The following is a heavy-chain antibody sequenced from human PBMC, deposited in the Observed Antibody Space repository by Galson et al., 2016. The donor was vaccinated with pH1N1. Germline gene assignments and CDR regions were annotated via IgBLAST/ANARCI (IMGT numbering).Heavy chain of an antibody. D-gene: IGHD4-17*01. CDR1: GGTFSSYA. CDR2: IIPIFGIL. V-gene: IGHV1-69*13. CDR3: AGAGFGAYKFDS. Sequence: LVKVSCKASGGTFSSYAISWVRQAPGHGLEWMGGIIPIFGILNYAQNFQGRVTITADEFTSTAYMELSSLTSEDTAVYYCAGAGFGAYKFDSWGQGTLVTVSS. J-gene: IGHJ4*02.